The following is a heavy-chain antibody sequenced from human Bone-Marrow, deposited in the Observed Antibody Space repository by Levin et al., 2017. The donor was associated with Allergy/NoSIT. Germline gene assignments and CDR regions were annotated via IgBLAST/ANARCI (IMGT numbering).Heavy chain of an antibody. CDR1: GYTLTQLS. CDR3: VTEVTMMVY. J-gene: IGHJ4*02. CDR2: FDLADGEL. Sequence: GASVKVSCKVSGYTLTQLSMHWVRQAPGKGLEWMGGFDLADGELLYAQKFQGRVTMTEDTSTDTTYMELTSLRSEDTAVYYCVTEVTMMVYWGQGTLVTVSS. D-gene: IGHD3-22*01. V-gene: IGHV1-24*01.